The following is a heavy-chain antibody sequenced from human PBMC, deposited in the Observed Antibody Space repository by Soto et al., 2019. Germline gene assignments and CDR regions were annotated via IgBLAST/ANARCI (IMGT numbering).Heavy chain of an antibody. V-gene: IGHV4-31*03. D-gene: IGHD5-18*01. J-gene: IGHJ4*01. CDR1: GGSINSDGYY. CDR2: INYSGAT. Sequence: QVHLQESGPGLVKPSQTLSLTCTVSGGSINSDGYYWSWIRQHPEKGLEWIGYINYSGATYYNPSLKSRRTISVDTSKNQFSLQLTSVIAADTALYYCARESYSFGRAFDIWGHGTLVTVSS. CDR3: ARESYSFGRAFDI.